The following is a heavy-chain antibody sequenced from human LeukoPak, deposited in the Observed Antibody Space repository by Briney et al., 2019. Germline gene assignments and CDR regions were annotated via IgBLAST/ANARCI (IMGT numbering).Heavy chain of an antibody. D-gene: IGHD6-19*01. CDR3: ARARRSSGRPDAFDI. CDR1: GGSISTYY. J-gene: IGHJ3*02. Sequence: SETLSLTCTVSGGSISTYYWSWIRQPPGKGLEWIGYIDYSGSTNYNPSLKSRVTISLDTSKNQFSLKLSSVTAADTAVYYCARARRSSGRPDAFDIWGQGTMVTVSS. CDR2: IDYSGST. V-gene: IGHV4-59*01.